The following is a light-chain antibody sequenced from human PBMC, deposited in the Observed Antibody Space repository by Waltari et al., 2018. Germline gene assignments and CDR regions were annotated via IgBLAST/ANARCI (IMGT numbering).Light chain of an antibody. V-gene: IGLV1-44*01. CDR3: AAWDDSLNGPV. CDR1: ISHLGSNT. Sequence: HSLLPQPPSPSVTPGLSGTIACSSSISHLGSNTVNWYKQLPGTAPKLLIYSNNQRPSGVPDRFSGSKSGTSASLAISGLQSEDEADYYCAAWDDSLNGPVFGGGTKLTVL. J-gene: IGLJ3*02. CDR2: SNN.